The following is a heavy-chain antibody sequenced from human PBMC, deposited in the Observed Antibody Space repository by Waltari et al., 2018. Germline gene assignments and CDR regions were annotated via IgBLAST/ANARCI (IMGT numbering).Heavy chain of an antibody. CDR1: GGSISSYY. Sequence: QVQLQESGPGLVKPSETLSLTCTVSGGSISSYYWSWIRRPAGKGLGWIGRIYTSGSTNYNPARKSRVTMSVDTSKTQFSLKLSSVTAADTAVYYCARVRSPVGNFDYWGQGTLVTVSS. CDR2: IYTSGST. D-gene: IGHD1-26*01. CDR3: ARVRSPVGNFDY. V-gene: IGHV4-4*07. J-gene: IGHJ4*02.